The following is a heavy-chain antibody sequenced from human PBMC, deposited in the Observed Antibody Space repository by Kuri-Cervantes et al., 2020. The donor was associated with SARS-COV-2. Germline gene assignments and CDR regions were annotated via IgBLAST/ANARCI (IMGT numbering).Heavy chain of an antibody. CDR3: ASQYCSGGSCYSGYYYGMDV. V-gene: IGHV3-30*03. CDR1: GFTFSSYG. D-gene: IGHD2-15*01. Sequence: LSLTCAASGFTFSSYGMHWVRQAPGKGLEWVAVISYDGSNKYYADSVKGRFTISRDNSKNTLYLQMNSLRAEDTAVYYCASQYCSGGSCYSGYYYGMDVWGQGTTVTVSS. CDR2: ISYDGSNK. J-gene: IGHJ6*02.